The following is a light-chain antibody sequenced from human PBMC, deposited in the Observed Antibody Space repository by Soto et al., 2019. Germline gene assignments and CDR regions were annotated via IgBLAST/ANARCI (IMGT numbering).Light chain of an antibody. CDR1: RRDVGGYNY. CDR2: EVT. J-gene: IGLJ1*01. Sequence: QSALTQPASVSGSPGQSITISCTGTRRDVGGYNYVSWYQQYPGKSPKLLIYEVTHLPSGVSNRFSGSKSGNTASLTISGLQAEDEADYYCSSYTISNTLPFVFGTGTKVTVL. CDR3: SSYTISNTLPFV. V-gene: IGLV2-14*01.